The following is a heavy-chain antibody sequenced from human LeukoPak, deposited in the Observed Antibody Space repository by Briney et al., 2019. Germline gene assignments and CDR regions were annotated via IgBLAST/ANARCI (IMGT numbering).Heavy chain of an antibody. CDR2: ISSGSSAI. D-gene: IGHD3-10*01. V-gene: IGHV3-48*01. CDR3: GSGDPRFDY. Sequence: GGSLRLSCAASGFSFSTYSMNWVRQAPGKGLQWVSYISSGSSAIYYTDSVKGRFTITRDDAKNSVYLQMNSLRTEDTAVYYCGSGDPRFDYWGQGILVTVSS. CDR1: GFSFSTYS. J-gene: IGHJ4*02.